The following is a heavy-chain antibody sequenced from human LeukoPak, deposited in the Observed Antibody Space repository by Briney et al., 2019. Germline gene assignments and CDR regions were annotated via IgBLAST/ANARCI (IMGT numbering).Heavy chain of an antibody. V-gene: IGHV4-59*01. J-gene: IGHJ2*01. CDR1: GGSISSYY. CDR3: ARYVESWYFDF. CDR2: IYYSGST. Sequence: SETLSLTCTISGGSISSYYWSWIRQPPGKGLEWIGFIYYSGSTNYNPSLKSRVTISVDTSKNQFSLKLSSVTAADTAVYYCARYVESWYFDFWGRGTLVTVSS. D-gene: IGHD2-15*01.